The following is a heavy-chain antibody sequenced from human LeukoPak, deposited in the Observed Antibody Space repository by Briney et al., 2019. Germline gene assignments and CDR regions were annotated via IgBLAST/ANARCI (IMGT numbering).Heavy chain of an antibody. CDR2: INPNSGGT. Sequence: SVKVSWKASGYTFTGCYMRWVRKPPRPGLELMGWINPNSGGTNSAQKFQGRVTMTRDTSISTAYMELSRLTSDDTAVYYCARHPYSGSYHFDYWGQGTLVTVSS. D-gene: IGHD1-26*01. V-gene: IGHV1-2*02. CDR1: GYTFTGCY. CDR3: ARHPYSGSYHFDY. J-gene: IGHJ4*02.